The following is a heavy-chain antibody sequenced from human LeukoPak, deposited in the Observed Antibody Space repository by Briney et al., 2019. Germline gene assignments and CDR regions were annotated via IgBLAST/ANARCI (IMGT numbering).Heavy chain of an antibody. CDR3: ARGYVVVVPAATSFDK. CDR1: TFTVSSNY. D-gene: IGHD2-2*01. CDR2: ISYDGSYK. V-gene: IGHV3-30-3*01. Sequence: PGGSLRLSCAASTFTVSSNYMSWVRQAPGKGLEWVAVISYDGSYKFYADSVKGRFTTSRDNSKNTLYLQMNSLRAEDTAIYFCARGYVVVVPAATSFDKWGQGTLVTVSS. J-gene: IGHJ4*02.